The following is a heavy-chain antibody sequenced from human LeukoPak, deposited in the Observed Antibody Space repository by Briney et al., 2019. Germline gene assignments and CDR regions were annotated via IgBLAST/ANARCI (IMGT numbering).Heavy chain of an antibody. CDR2: ISYDGSNK. CDR3: AKDPVWRGGGDCCNWFDP. V-gene: IGHV3-30*04. J-gene: IGHJ5*02. D-gene: IGHD2-21*02. Sequence: GRSLRLSCAASGFTFSSYAMHWVRQAPGKGLEWVAVISYDGSNKYYADSVKGRFTISRDNSKNTLYLQMNSLRAEDTAVYYCAKDPVWRGGGDCCNWFDPWGQGTLVTVSS. CDR1: GFTFSSYA.